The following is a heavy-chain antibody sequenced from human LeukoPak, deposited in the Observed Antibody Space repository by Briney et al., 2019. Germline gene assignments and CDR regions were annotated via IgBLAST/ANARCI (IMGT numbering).Heavy chain of an antibody. D-gene: IGHD1-26*01. J-gene: IGHJ4*02. Sequence: GGSLRLSCAASGFTFSSYGMHWVRQAPGKGLEWVAVISYDGSNKYYADSVKGRFTISRDNSKNTLYLQMNSPRAEDTAVYYCAKVGLGATLDYWGQGTLVTVSS. CDR2: ISYDGSNK. CDR1: GFTFSSYG. V-gene: IGHV3-30*18. CDR3: AKVGLGATLDY.